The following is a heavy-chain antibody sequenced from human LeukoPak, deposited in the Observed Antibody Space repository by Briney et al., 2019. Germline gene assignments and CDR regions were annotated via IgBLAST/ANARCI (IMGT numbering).Heavy chain of an antibody. J-gene: IGHJ4*02. CDR2: ITSSVIII. CDR1: GFTFSSYE. CDR3: ARSGLPGIAVAADFDY. Sequence: GGSLRLSCAASGFTFSSYEMNWVRQAPGNGLEGVSYITSSVIIIYYADSVKGRVTISRANAKNSLFPQMNSLRAEDTAVYYCARSGLPGIAVAADFDYWGQGTLVTVSS. V-gene: IGHV3-48*03. D-gene: IGHD6-19*01.